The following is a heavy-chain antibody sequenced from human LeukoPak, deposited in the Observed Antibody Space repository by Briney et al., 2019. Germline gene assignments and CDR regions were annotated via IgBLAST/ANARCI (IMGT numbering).Heavy chain of an antibody. Sequence: GGSLRLSCAASGFTFSSYSMNWVRQAPGKGLEWVSYISSSSSTIYYADSVKGRFTISRDNAKNSLYLQMNSLRAEDTAVYYCARGREGTIWGFSDAFDIWGQGTMVTVSS. CDR3: ARGREGTIWGFSDAFDI. CDR2: ISSSSSTI. J-gene: IGHJ3*02. D-gene: IGHD1-1*01. CDR1: GFTFSSYS. V-gene: IGHV3-48*01.